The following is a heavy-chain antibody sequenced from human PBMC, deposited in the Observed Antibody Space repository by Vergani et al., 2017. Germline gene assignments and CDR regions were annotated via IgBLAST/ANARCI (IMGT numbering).Heavy chain of an antibody. J-gene: IGHJ5*02. CDR1: GFTFSSYS. V-gene: IGHV3-48*01. Sequence: EVQLVESGGGLVQPGGSLRLSCAASGFTFSSYSMNWVRQAPGKGLEWVSYISSSSSTIYYADSVKGRFTISRDKAKNSLYLQMNSLRAEDTAVYYCARSKGYCSSTSCMAGPVGVWFDPWGQGTLVTVSS. CDR2: ISSSSSTI. CDR3: ARSKGYCSSTSCMAGPVGVWFDP. D-gene: IGHD2-2*01.